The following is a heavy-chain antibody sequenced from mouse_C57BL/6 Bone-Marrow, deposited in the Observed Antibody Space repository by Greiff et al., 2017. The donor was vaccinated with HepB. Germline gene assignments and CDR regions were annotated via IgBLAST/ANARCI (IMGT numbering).Heavy chain of an antibody. CDR3: ARDWGGDY. V-gene: IGHV5-4*01. Sequence: EVKLMESGGGLVKPGGSLKLSCAASGFTFSSYAMSWVRQTPEKRLEWVATISDGGSYTYYPDNVKGRFTIFRDNAKNNLYLQMSHLKSEDTAMYYCARDWGGDYWGQGTTLTVSS. CDR1: GFTFSSYA. CDR2: ISDGGSYT. J-gene: IGHJ2*01.